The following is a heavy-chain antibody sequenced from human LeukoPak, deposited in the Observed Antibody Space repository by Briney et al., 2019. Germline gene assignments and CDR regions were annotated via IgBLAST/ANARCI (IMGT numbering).Heavy chain of an antibody. J-gene: IGHJ2*01. V-gene: IGHV3-74*01. CDR3: AKGSSGYCSSTSCYSLDL. D-gene: IGHD2-2*01. Sequence: PGGSLRLSCAASGFTFSSYWMHWVRQAPGKGLVWVSRINSDGSSTSYADSVKGRFTISRDNAKNTLYLQMNSLRAEDTAVYYCAKGSSGYCSSTSCYSLDLWGRGTLVTVSS. CDR2: INSDGSST. CDR1: GFTFSSYW.